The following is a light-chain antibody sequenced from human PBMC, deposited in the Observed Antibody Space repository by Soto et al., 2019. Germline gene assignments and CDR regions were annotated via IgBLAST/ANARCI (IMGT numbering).Light chain of an antibody. CDR3: QQLDSFPRT. CDR2: AAS. J-gene: IGKJ2*01. V-gene: IGKV1-9*01. CDR1: QGISSY. Sequence: IQLTQSQSSLSASVGDRVTITCRASQGISSYLAWYQQKPGKAPKLLIDAASTLQSGVPSRFSDSGSGTDFTLTISSLQPEDFATYYCQQLDSFPRTFGQGTKLEFK.